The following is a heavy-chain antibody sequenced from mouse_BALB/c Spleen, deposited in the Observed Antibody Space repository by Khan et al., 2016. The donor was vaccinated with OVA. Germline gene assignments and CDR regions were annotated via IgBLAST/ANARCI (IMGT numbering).Heavy chain of an antibody. CDR3: ARSPYGNFAY. CDR2: ISSDGDYT. D-gene: IGHD2-1*01. J-gene: IGHJ3*01. Sequence: EVQLVESGGGLVRPGGSLKLSCATSGFTFSTYAMSWVRQIPEKRLEWVATISSDGDYTYYPDSVKGRFTISRDNAKNTLYLQMSSLRSEDTAMYYCARSPYGNFAYWGQGTLATVSA. CDR1: GFTFSTYA. V-gene: IGHV5-9-3*01.